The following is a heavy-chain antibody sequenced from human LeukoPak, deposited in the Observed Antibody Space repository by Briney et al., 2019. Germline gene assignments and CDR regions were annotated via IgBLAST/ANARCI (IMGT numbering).Heavy chain of an antibody. Sequence: ASVKVSCKASGYTFTGYYMHWVRPAPGQGLGWMGWINPNSGGTNYAQTFQGRVTMTRDTSISTAYMELSRLRSDDTAVYFCVRDLGLRYFDWLAGDYWGQGTLVTVSS. CDR1: GYTFTGYY. V-gene: IGHV1-2*02. D-gene: IGHD3-9*01. J-gene: IGHJ4*02. CDR3: VRDLGLRYFDWLAGDY. CDR2: INPNSGGT.